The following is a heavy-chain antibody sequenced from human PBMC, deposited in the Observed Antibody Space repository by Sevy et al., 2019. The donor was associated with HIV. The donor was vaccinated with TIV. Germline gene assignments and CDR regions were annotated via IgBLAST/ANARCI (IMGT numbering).Heavy chain of an antibody. V-gene: IGHV3-53*01. J-gene: IGHJ2*01. Sequence: GGSLRLSCAASGFDVSNNYMSWVRQAPGKGLEWVSVIYTGGSTYYADSLTGRFTMSRDTSKNTVYLQMDSLSAEDTAVYYCARDHGGVQDWYFDLWGRGTLVTVSS. CDR1: GFDVSNNY. D-gene: IGHD2-8*02. CDR2: IYTGGST. CDR3: ARDHGGVQDWYFDL.